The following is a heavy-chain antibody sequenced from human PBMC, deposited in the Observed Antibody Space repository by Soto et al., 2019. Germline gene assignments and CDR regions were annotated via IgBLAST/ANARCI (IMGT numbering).Heavy chain of an antibody. J-gene: IGHJ4*02. CDR3: AKVTPGGLDITTFDY. V-gene: IGHV3-23*01. CDR2: ISGSGRST. D-gene: IGHD3-9*01. CDR1: GFTFSNFA. Sequence: EVQLLESGGALVQPGGSLSLTCAASGFTFSNFAIHWVRQAPGKGLEWVSGISGSGRSTYYADSAKGRFTISRDNSRNTVFLQMTILRAEDTAIYYCAKVTPGGLDITTFDYWGQGALVTVSS.